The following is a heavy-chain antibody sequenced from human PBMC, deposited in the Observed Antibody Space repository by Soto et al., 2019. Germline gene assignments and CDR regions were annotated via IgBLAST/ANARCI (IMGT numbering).Heavy chain of an antibody. J-gene: IGHJ5*02. CDR2: INHSGST. CDR3: ARGRGLRYFDWLLSSYNWFDP. CDR1: GGSFSGYY. Sequence: SETLSLTCAVYGGSFSGYYWSWTRQPPGKGLEWIGEINHSGSTNYNPSLKSRVTISVDTSKNQFSLKLSSVTAADTVVYYCARGRGLRYFDWLLSSYNWFDPWGQGTLVT. D-gene: IGHD3-9*01. V-gene: IGHV4-34*01.